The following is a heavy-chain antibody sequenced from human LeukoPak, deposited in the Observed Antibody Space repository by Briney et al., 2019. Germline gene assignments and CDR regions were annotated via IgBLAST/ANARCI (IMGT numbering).Heavy chain of an antibody. Sequence: ASVKVSCKASGYTFINYAMHWVRQAPGQRLEWMGWIYPGNGNTKYSQELQGRVTITRDTSASTVYMELTSLTSDDTAVYYCARGDSRGSAWYDFPFDYWGQGTLVTVSS. CDR3: ARGDSRGSAWYDFPFDY. CDR2: IYPGNGNT. CDR1: GYTFINYA. J-gene: IGHJ4*02. D-gene: IGHD3-3*01. V-gene: IGHV1-3*01.